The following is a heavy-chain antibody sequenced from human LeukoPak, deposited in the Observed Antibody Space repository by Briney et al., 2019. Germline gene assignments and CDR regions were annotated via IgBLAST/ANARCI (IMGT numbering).Heavy chain of an antibody. Sequence: SQTLSLTCTVSGGSISSGDYYWSWIRQPPGKGLEWIGYIYYSGSTYYNPSLKSRVTISVDTSKNQFSLKLSSVTAADTAVYYCARDRPAYYYGSGTPKGDAFDIWGQGTMVTVSS. J-gene: IGHJ3*02. CDR1: GGSISSGDYY. CDR3: ARDRPAYYYGSGTPKGDAFDI. V-gene: IGHV4-30-4*01. D-gene: IGHD3-10*01. CDR2: IYYSGST.